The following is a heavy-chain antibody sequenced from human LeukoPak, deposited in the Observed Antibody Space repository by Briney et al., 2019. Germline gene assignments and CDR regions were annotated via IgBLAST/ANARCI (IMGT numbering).Heavy chain of an antibody. CDR3: AREFGATGLSNWFDP. Sequence: GASVKVSCKASGYTFGNYVIHWLRQAPGQGLEWMGWINHDNGDTNYAQRLQGRITMTTDASTTSTYLELRSLRSDDTAVYYCAREFGATGLSNWFDPWGQGTQVTVSS. CDR1: GYTFGNYV. V-gene: IGHV1-18*01. J-gene: IGHJ5*02. CDR2: INHDNGDT. D-gene: IGHD3/OR15-3a*01.